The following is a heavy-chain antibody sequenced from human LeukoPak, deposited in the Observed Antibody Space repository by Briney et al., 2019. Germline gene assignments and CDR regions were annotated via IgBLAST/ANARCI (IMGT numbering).Heavy chain of an antibody. D-gene: IGHD3-16*02. V-gene: IGHV3-21*01. Sequence: GGSLRLSCVASAFTFRTCSMHWVRQAPGKGLEWVSSISGSTSYIYYADSVRGRFTISRDNAKNSLYLQMNSLRAEDTAVYYCARGSDFVWGSYRPYFDYWGQGTLVTDSS. CDR1: AFTFRTCS. J-gene: IGHJ4*02. CDR3: ARGSDFVWGSYRPYFDY. CDR2: ISGSTSYI.